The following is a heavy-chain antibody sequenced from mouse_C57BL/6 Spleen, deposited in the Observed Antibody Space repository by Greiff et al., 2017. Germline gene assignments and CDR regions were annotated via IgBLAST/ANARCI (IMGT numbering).Heavy chain of an antibody. V-gene: IGHV1-4*01. Sequence: QVQLQQSGAELARPGASVKMSCKASGYTFTSYTMHWVKPRPGQGLEWIGYINPSSGYTKYNQKFKDKATLTADKSSSTAYMQLSRRKSEDPAVYDCASPVVDRDWYVDVWGTGTTVTVSS. D-gene: IGHD1-1*01. J-gene: IGHJ1*03. CDR3: ASPVVDRDWYVDV. CDR1: GYTFTSYT. CDR2: INPSSGYT.